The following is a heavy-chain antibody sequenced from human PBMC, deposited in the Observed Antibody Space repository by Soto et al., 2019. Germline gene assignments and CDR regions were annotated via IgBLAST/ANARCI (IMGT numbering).Heavy chain of an antibody. J-gene: IGHJ4*02. CDR1: GFIFSHYY. Sequence: GGSLRLSCAASGFIFSHYYMGWIRQAPGKGLECVSYINPTSGHINYADSVKGRFTISRDNARNSLYLQMNSLRAEDTAVYYCARDPSPLITGTTIVVDYWGRGTLVTVSS. D-gene: IGHD1-20*01. CDR3: ARDPSPLITGTTIVVDY. V-gene: IGHV3-11*06. CDR2: INPTSGHI.